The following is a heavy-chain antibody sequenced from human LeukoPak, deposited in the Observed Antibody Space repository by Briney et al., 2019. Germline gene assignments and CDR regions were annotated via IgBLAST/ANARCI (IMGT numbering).Heavy chain of an antibody. CDR3: AAQGGSGDLRY. CDR2: IKRIIDGGTT. Sequence: GGSLRLSCAASGFTFSNTWMNWVRQAPGKGLEWAGRIKRIIDGGTTDYAAPVKGRFTVSRDDSINTLYLQMSSLKTEDTAVYYCAAQGGSGDLRYWGQGTLVTVSS. CDR1: GFTFSNTW. J-gene: IGHJ4*02. V-gene: IGHV3-15*01. D-gene: IGHD4-17*01.